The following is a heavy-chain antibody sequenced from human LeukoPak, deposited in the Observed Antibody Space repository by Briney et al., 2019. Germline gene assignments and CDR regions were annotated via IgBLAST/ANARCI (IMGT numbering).Heavy chain of an antibody. CDR1: GGSISSYY. CDR2: IYYSGST. Sequence: SENLSLTCTVSGGSISSYYWSWIRQPPGKGLEWIGYIYYSGSTNYNPSLKSRVTISVDTSKNQFSLKLSSVTAADTAVYYCARLSHLNWFDPWGQGTLVTVSS. V-gene: IGHV4-59*01. CDR3: ARLSHLNWFDP. J-gene: IGHJ5*02.